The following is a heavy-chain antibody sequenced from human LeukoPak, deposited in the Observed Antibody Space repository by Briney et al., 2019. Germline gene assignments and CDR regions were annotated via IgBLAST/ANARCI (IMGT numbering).Heavy chain of an antibody. CDR3: ARDRRQQLLYYYYGMDV. V-gene: IGHV3-30-3*01. CDR1: GFTFSSYA. CDR2: ISYDGSNK. Sequence: GGSLRLSCAASGFTFSSYAMHWVRQAPGKGLEWVAVISYDGSNKYYADSVKGRFTISRDNSKNTLYLQMNSLRAEDTAVYYCARDRRQQLLYYYYGMDVWGQGTTVTVSS. D-gene: IGHD6-13*01. J-gene: IGHJ6*02.